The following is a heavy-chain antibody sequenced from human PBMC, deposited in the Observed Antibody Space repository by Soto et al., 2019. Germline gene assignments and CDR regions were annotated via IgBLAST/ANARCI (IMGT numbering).Heavy chain of an antibody. V-gene: IGHV4-34*01. CDR1: GGSFSNYY. J-gene: IGHJ3*02. Sequence: QVQLQQWGAGLLKPSETLSLTCAVYGGSFSNYYWSWIRQPPGKGLEWIGEINHSGSTNYNPSLKSRVTISIDTSKNQCSLKLSSVTAADTAVYYCARGRGRYCSSTSCLRIHDIWGQGTMVTVSS. D-gene: IGHD2-2*01. CDR3: ARGRGRYCSSTSCLRIHDI. CDR2: INHSGST.